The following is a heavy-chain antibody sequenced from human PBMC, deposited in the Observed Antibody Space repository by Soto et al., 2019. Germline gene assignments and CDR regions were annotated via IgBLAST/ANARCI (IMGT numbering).Heavy chain of an antibody. CDR3: ARAPGVLRFLEWFDP. V-gene: IGHV4-30-4*01. Sequence: QVQLQESGPGLVKPSQTLSLTCTVSGGSISSGDYYWSWIRQPPGKGLEWIGYIYYSGSTYYNPSLKSRVTISVDTSKNQFSLKLSSVTAADTAVYYCARAPGVLRFLEWFDPWGQGTLVTLSS. CDR2: IYYSGST. D-gene: IGHD3-3*01. J-gene: IGHJ5*02. CDR1: GGSISSGDYY.